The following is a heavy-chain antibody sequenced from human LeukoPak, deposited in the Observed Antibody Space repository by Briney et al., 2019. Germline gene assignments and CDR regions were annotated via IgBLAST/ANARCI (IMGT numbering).Heavy chain of an antibody. D-gene: IGHD3-22*01. CDR3: ATGGHVRVYDSSAYYGHY. Sequence: AAVKVSCKASGYTFTSYGISWVRQAPGQGLEWMGIINPNRGSTSYAQKFQGRVTMTRDMSTSTVYMELSSLRSEDTAVYYCATGGHVRVYDSSAYYGHYWGQGTLVTVSS. CDR2: INPNRGST. V-gene: IGHV1-46*01. J-gene: IGHJ4*02. CDR1: GYTFTSYG.